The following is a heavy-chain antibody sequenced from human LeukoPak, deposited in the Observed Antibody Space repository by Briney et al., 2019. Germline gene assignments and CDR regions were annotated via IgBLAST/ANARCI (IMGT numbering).Heavy chain of an antibody. CDR1: GNTFSSYT. J-gene: IGHJ4*02. V-gene: IGHV1-3*01. Sequence: ASMKASCKASGNTFSSYTISWVRQAPGQRLEWMGWINAGNGNTKYSQKFQGRVTISRDASASTVYMELSSLQSEDTAVYYCARVGSSGWHFDYWGQGTLVTVSS. D-gene: IGHD6-19*01. CDR3: ARVGSSGWHFDY. CDR2: INAGNGNT.